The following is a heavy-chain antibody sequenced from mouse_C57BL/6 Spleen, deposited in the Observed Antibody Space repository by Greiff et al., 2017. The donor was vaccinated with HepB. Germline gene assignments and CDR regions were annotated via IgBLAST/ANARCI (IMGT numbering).Heavy chain of an antibody. J-gene: IGHJ3*01. CDR1: GFTFSSYA. D-gene: IGHD1-1*01. CDR2: ISSGGDYI. CDR3: TRDIPNYYGSSVFAY. V-gene: IGHV5-9-1*02. Sequence: EVKLVESGEGLVKPGGSLKLSCAASGFTFSSYAMSWVRQTPEKRLEWVAYISSGGDYIYYADTVKGRFTISRDNARNTLYLQMSSLKSDDTAMYYCTRDIPNYYGSSVFAYWGQGTLVTVSA.